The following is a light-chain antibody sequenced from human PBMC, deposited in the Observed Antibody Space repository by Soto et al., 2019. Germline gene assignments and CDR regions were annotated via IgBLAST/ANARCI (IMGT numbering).Light chain of an antibody. CDR3: GTWDSSLSAVV. CDR2: DNN. Sequence: QSALTQPPSASGTPGQSLTISCAGSSSNIGSHYVYWYQHLPGTAPKLLIYDNNKRPSGIPDRFSGSKSGTSATLGITGLQTGDEADYYCGTWDSSLSAVVFGGGTQLTVL. CDR1: SSNIGSHY. V-gene: IGLV1-51*01. J-gene: IGLJ2*01.